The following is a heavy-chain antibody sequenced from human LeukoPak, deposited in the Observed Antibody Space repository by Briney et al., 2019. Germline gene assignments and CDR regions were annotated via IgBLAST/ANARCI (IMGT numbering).Heavy chain of an antibody. CDR3: AKYISVWHDTYFDC. J-gene: IGHJ4*02. CDR2: ISGSGGGT. V-gene: IGHV3-23*01. D-gene: IGHD5/OR15-5a*01. Sequence: PGKSLRLSCAASGFTFNNYAISWVRKAPGKGLQWVSAISGSGGGTSYTDSVKGRFTISRDNSKNTLYLQMNSLRVEDTAIYYCAKYISVWHDTYFDCWGQGTLVTVSS. CDR1: GFTFNNYA.